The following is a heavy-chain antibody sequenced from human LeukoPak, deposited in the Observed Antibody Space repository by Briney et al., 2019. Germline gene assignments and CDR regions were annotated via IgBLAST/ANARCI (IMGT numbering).Heavy chain of an antibody. CDR1: GYTFTSYD. J-gene: IGHJ6*02. V-gene: IGHV1-8*02. CDR3: ARENSWAYGDYDYYYGMDV. CDR2: MNPNSGNT. D-gene: IGHD4-17*01. Sequence: ASVKVSCKASGYTFTSYDINWVRQATGQGLEWMGWMNPNSGNTGYAQKFQGRVTMTRNTSISTAYMELSSLRSEDTAVYYCARENSWAYGDYDYYYGMDVWGQGTTVTVSS.